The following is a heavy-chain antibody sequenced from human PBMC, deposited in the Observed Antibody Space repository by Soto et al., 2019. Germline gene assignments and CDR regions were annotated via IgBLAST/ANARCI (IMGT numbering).Heavy chain of an antibody. V-gene: IGHV1-18*01. J-gene: IGHJ4*02. Sequence: ASVKVSCKASGYTFTSYGISWVRQAPGQGLEWMGWISAYNGNTNYAQKLQGRVTMTTDTSTSTAYMELRSLRSDDTAVYYCARGLEEWGKPTVIWGQGTLVTVSSGKGGLFGDPVPHLHYWGQGTLVTVSS. D-gene: IGHD3-16*01. CDR2: ISAYNGNT. CDR1: GYTFTSYG. CDR3: ARGLEEWGKPTVIWGQGTLVTVSSGKGGLFGDPVPHLHY.